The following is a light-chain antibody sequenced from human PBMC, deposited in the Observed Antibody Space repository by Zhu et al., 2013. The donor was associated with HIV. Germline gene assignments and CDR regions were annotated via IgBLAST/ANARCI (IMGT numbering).Light chain of an antibody. CDR1: QSVLYNSNNKNY. CDR3: QQYYSTPRT. CDR2: WAS. V-gene: IGKV4-1*01. Sequence: DIVMTQSPDSLAVSLGERATINCKSSQSVLYNSNNKNYLAWYQQKPGQPPKLLIYWASTRESGVPDRFSGSGSGTDFTLTISSLQAEDVAVYYCQQYYSTPRTFGQGPRWKSN. J-gene: IGKJ1*01.